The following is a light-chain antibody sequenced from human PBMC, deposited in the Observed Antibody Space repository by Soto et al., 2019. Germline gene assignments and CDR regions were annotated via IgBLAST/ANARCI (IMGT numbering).Light chain of an antibody. CDR1: QSVSSY. CDR3: QQYNGYLPGGS. J-gene: IGKJ2*01. Sequence: DIQMTQSPSTLSASVGDRVTITCRASQSVSSYLAWYQQKPGKVPKLLIFKASSLETGVPSRFSGSGSGTEFTLTISSLQPDDFATYHCQQYNGYLPGGSFGQGTRLDIK. CDR2: KAS. V-gene: IGKV1-5*03.